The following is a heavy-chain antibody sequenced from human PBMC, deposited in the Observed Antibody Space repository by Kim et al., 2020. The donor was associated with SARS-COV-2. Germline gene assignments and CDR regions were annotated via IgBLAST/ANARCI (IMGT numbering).Heavy chain of an antibody. D-gene: IGHD3-10*01. CDR3: ARGEYGSGSYDYFDY. CDR2: IYYSGST. J-gene: IGHJ4*02. CDR1: GGSISSYY. V-gene: IGHV4-59*13. Sequence: SETLSLTCTVSGGSISSYYWSWIRQPPGKGLEWIGYIYYSGSTNYNPSLKSRVTISVDTSKNQFSLKLSSVTAADTAVYYCARGEYGSGSYDYFDYWGQGTLVTVSS.